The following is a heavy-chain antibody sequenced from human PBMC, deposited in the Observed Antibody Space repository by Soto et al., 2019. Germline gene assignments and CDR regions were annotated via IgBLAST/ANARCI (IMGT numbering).Heavy chain of an antibody. Sequence: QVQLQQWGGGLLKSSETLSLTCAVYGGSFSGYYWSWIRQPPGKGLEWIGEINHSGSTNYNPSLMSRVTISGATSKNQFSLKLSSVTAADTAVYYCARLPRPLLITMVRGVIQHNWFDPWGQGTLVTVSS. D-gene: IGHD3-10*01. J-gene: IGHJ5*02. V-gene: IGHV4-34*01. CDR3: ARLPRPLLITMVRGVIQHNWFDP. CDR1: GGSFSGYY. CDR2: INHSGST.